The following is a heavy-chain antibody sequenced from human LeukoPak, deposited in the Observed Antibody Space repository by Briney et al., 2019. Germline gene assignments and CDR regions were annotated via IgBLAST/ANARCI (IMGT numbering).Heavy chain of an antibody. CDR3: ARDIVVVPAAILDAFDI. J-gene: IGHJ3*02. Sequence: PSETLSLTCTVSGGSISPYYWSWIRQPPGKGLEWLGYIYYSGNTEYKPSLKSRVAMSVDTSKNQFSLRLSSVTAADTAVYYCARDIVVVPAAILDAFDIWGQGTMVTVSS. V-gene: IGHV4-59*12. CDR2: IYYSGNT. D-gene: IGHD2-2*01. CDR1: GGSISPYY.